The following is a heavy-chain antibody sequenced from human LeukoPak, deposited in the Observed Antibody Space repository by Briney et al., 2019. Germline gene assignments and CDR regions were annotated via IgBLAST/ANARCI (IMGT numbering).Heavy chain of an antibody. Sequence: GGSLRLSCAASGFAFSIYWMSWVRQAPGKGLEWVANINHHGSDKWYVDSVKGRFTIARDNTDNSLSLQMNSLRVEDTAVYYCAGSDSIGSVDYWGQGTLITVSS. J-gene: IGHJ4*02. CDR1: GFAFSIYW. V-gene: IGHV3-7*01. CDR2: INHHGSDK. CDR3: AGSDSIGSVDY. D-gene: IGHD3-10*01.